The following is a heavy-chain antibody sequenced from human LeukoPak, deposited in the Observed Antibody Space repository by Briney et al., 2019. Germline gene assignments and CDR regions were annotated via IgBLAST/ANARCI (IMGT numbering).Heavy chain of an antibody. Sequence: GGSLRLSCAASGFTFSSYGMNWVRQAPGKGLEWVSYISSSGSTIYYADSVKGRFTISRDNAKNSLYLQMNSLRAEDTAVYYCARSWNAFDIWGQGTLVTVSS. V-gene: IGHV3-48*04. J-gene: IGHJ4*02. D-gene: IGHD3-16*01. CDR2: ISSSGSTI. CDR3: ARSWNAFDI. CDR1: GFTFSSYG.